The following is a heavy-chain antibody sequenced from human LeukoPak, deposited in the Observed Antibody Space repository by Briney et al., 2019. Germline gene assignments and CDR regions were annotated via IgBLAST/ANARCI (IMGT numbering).Heavy chain of an antibody. Sequence: SQTLSLTCAVSGGSINSGNYYWSWIRQPPGKGLEWIGQIYTRGMTNYNPSLKSRVTISLDTSKNQLSLSMSSVTAADTAVYYCARVTIPAGATGEKWLDPWGQGRLVTVSS. CDR2: IYTRGMT. D-gene: IGHD3-16*01. J-gene: IGHJ5*02. V-gene: IGHV4-61*09. CDR3: ARVTIPAGATGEKWLDP. CDR1: GGSINSGNYY.